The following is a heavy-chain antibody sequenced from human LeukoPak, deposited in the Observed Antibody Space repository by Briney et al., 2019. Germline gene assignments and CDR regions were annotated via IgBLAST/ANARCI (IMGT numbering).Heavy chain of an antibody. J-gene: IGHJ4*02. D-gene: IGHD6-19*01. CDR2: IKSKTDGGTT. Sequence: PGGSLRLSCAASGFTFSNAWMSWVRQAPGKGPEWVGRIKSKTDGGTTDYAAPVKGRFTISRDDSKNTLYLQMNSLKTEDTAVYYCSTGPWWQSLVNGRGMFDYCGQGTQGTVSS. CDR1: GFTFSNAW. V-gene: IGHV3-15*01. CDR3: STGPWWQSLVNGRGMFDY.